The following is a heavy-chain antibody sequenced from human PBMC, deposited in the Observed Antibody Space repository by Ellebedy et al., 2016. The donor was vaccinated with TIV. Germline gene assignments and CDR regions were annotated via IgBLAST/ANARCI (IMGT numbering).Heavy chain of an antibody. V-gene: IGHV4-39*01. CDR2: IYYSGST. CDR1: GGSISSGGYY. CDR3: ARRRSRYYFDY. Sequence: SETLSLXXTVSGGSISSGGYYWGWIRQPPGKGLEWIGSIYYSGSTYYNPSLKSRVTISVDTSKNQFSLKLTSVTAADTAVYFCARRRSRYYFDYWGQGTLVTVSS. D-gene: IGHD1-14*01. J-gene: IGHJ4*02.